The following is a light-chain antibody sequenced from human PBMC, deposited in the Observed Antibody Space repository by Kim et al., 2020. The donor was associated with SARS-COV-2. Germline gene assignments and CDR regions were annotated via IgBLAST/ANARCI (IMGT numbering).Light chain of an antibody. J-gene: IGLJ3*02. CDR2: QDN. V-gene: IGLV3-1*01. CDR3: QAWDSSTAWV. Sequence: PGQTASITCSGDKLGDKYACWYQQKPGQSPVLVIYQDNKRPSGIPERFSGSNSGNTATLTISGTQAMDEADYYCQAWDSSTAWVFGGGTQLTVL. CDR1: KLGDKY.